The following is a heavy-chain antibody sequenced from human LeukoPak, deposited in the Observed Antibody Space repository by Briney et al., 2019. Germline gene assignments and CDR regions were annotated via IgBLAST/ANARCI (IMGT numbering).Heavy chain of an antibody. Sequence: ASVKVSCKGSGGTFTNYAISWVRQAPGQGLEWMGRILPILRVVNYARDFHGRVTITADHSTTTAYLDLSSLRSEDTAVYYCASQDTAVSGMDYWGQGTLVTVSS. CDR1: GGTFTNYA. D-gene: IGHD6-19*01. CDR2: ILPILRVV. V-gene: IGHV1-69*04. J-gene: IGHJ4*02. CDR3: ASQDTAVSGMDY.